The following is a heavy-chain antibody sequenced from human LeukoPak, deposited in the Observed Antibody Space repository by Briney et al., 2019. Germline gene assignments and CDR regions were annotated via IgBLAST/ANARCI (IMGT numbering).Heavy chain of an antibody. Sequence: PSETLSLTCTVSGYSISSGYYWGWIRQPPGKGLEWIGSIYHSGSTYYNPSLKSRVTISVDTSKNQFSLNLTSVTAADTAVYYCARFTPQGYGWGGYNRFDPWGQGTLVTVSS. CDR3: ARFTPQGYGWGGYNRFDP. CDR2: IYHSGST. J-gene: IGHJ5*02. V-gene: IGHV4-38-2*02. D-gene: IGHD3-16*01. CDR1: GYSISSGYY.